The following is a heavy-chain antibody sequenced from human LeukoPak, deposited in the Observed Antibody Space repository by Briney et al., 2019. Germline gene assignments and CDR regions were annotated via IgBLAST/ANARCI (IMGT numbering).Heavy chain of an antibody. V-gene: IGHV4-39*01. CDR2: ISDSGAT. CDR1: GGSISSSSYY. J-gene: IGHJ4*02. Sequence: PSETLSLTCTVSGGSISSSSYYWGWIRQPPGKGLEWIGSISDSGATYYNPSLKSRVTISADTSKKQFSLKLSSVTAADTAVYYCARQGDGGYSYGNFDSWGQGTLVTVSS. D-gene: IGHD5-18*01. CDR3: ARQGDGGYSYGNFDS.